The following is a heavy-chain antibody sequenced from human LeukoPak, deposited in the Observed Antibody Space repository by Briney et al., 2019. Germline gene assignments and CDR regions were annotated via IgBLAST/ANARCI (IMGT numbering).Heavy chain of an antibody. CDR1: GFTFSSYS. CDR3: ARRGTNYYDSSGYPPFDI. Sequence: PGGSLRLSCAASGFTFSSYSMNWVRQAPGKGLEWVSSISSSSSYIHYADSVKGRFTISRDNAKNSLYLQMNSLRAEDTAVYYCARRGTNYYDSSGYPPFDIWGQGTMVTVSS. V-gene: IGHV3-21*01. J-gene: IGHJ3*02. CDR2: ISSSSSYI. D-gene: IGHD3-22*01.